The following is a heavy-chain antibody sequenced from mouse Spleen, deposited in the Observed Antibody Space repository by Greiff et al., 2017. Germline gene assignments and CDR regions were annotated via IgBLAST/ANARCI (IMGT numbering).Heavy chain of an antibody. CDR3: ARSGAYGNYD. J-gene: IGHJ2*01. CDR1: GYTFTSYW. D-gene: IGHD2-10*02. CDR2: IYPSDSET. V-gene: IGHV1-61*01. Sequence: VQLQQSGPELVKPGASVKISCKASGYTFTSYWMDWVKQRPGQGLEWIGNIYPSDSETHYNQKFKDKATLTVDKSSSTAYMQLSSLTSEDSAVYYCARSGAYGNYDWGQGTTLTVSS.